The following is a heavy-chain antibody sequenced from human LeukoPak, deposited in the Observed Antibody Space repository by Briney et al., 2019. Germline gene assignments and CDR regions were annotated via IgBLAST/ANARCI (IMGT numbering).Heavy chain of an antibody. CDR1: GFTFSSYS. Sequence: GGSLRLSCAASGFTFSSYSMNWVRQAPGKGLEWVSSISSSSSYIYYADSVKGRFTISRDNAKNSLYLQMNSLRAEDTAVYYCARDASGWFPQLTLYYFDYWGQGTLVTVSS. J-gene: IGHJ4*02. V-gene: IGHV3-21*01. D-gene: IGHD6-19*01. CDR2: ISSSSSYI. CDR3: ARDASGWFPQLTLYYFDY.